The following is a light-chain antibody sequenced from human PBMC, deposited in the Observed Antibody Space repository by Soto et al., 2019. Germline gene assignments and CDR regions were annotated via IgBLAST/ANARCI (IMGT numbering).Light chain of an antibody. J-gene: IGKJ1*01. V-gene: IGKV3-20*01. Sequence: EIVLTESPGTLSLSPGEGATLSCRASQSVTNNCLAWFQQKPGQAPRLLIYGAFSRAAGIPDRFSGSGSGTDFTLTISRLAPEDFAMYYCQQYGSSPGTFGQGTQVEVK. CDR2: GAF. CDR3: QQYGSSPGT. CDR1: QSVTNNC.